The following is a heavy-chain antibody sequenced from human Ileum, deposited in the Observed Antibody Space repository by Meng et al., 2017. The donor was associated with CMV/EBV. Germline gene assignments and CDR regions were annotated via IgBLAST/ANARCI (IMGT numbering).Heavy chain of an antibody. CDR1: GCTFSSYG. V-gene: IGHV3-74*01. CDR3: ARGSAGYGNFDY. J-gene: IGHJ4*02. Sequence: CAAAGCTFSSYGMHWVRQAPGKGLVWLSRISGDGSGINYADCVEGRLTISRDNAKNTLYLQIHSHRADDTAVYYCARGSAGYGNFDYWGQGTLVTVSS. CDR2: ISGDGSGI. D-gene: IGHD5-12*01.